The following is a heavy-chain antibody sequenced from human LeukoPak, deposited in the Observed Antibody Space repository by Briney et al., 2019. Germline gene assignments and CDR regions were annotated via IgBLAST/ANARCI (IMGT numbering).Heavy chain of an antibody. J-gene: IGHJ5*01. D-gene: IGHD2-15*01. CDR2: INPNSGGT. CDR3: ARVSCSGGTCYDLGWFDS. CDR1: GYTFIDYH. Sequence: ASVKVSCKGSGYTFIDYHIHWVRQAPGQGLEWMGWINPNSGGTIYAQKFQGRVTMTRDTSINTAYMELSGLTSDDAAMYYCARVSCSGGTCYDLGWFDSWGQGTLVTVSS. V-gene: IGHV1-2*02.